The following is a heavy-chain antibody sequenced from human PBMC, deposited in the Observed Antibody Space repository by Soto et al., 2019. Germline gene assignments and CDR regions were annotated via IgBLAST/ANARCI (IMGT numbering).Heavy chain of an antibody. CDR3: ATDRLGLRYFDGSLCSV. Sequence: QVQLVESGGGVVQPGRSLSLSSAASGFSFRTFGMHWVRQAPGKGLEWVAVISYDGSNEFYADSVKGRFTISIDNSKKSLYLQMNRPRADDTAVYSCATDRLGLRYFDGSLCSVGGQGTMVTVSS. V-gene: IGHV3-30*03. J-gene: IGHJ3*01. CDR2: ISYDGSNE. D-gene: IGHD3-9*01. CDR1: GFSFRTFG.